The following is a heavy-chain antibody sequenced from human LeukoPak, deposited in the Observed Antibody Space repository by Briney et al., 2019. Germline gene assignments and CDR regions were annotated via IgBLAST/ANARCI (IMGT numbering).Heavy chain of an antibody. CDR3: ARATRGVTMVRGVKGPFDY. CDR1: GGSFSGYY. V-gene: IGHV4-34*01. D-gene: IGHD3-10*01. Sequence: SETLSLTCAVYGGSFSGYYWSWIRQPPGKGLEWIGEINHSGSTNYNPSLKSRVTISVDTSKNQFSLKLSSVTAADTAVYYCARATRGVTMVRGVKGPFDYWGQGTLVTVSS. J-gene: IGHJ4*02. CDR2: INHSGST.